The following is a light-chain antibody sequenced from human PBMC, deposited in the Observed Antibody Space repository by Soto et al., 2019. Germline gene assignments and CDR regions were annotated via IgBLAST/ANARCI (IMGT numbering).Light chain of an antibody. Sequence: QSALTQPASVSGSPGQSITISCTGTSSDVGGYNYVSWYQEHPGKAPKLMIYDVSNRPSGVSNRFVGSKSGNTASLTISGLQPEAAADYYCSSYTSSSTYVFGTGTKLTVL. CDR1: SSDVGGYNY. V-gene: IGLV2-14*01. CDR2: DVS. CDR3: SSYTSSSTYV. J-gene: IGLJ1*01.